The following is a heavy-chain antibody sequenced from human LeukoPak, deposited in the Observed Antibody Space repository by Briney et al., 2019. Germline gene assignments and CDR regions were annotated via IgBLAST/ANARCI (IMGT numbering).Heavy chain of an antibody. V-gene: IGHV3-23*01. CDR3: ARDRGYRYGFDY. CDR1: GFTFSSYG. D-gene: IGHD4-17*01. CDR2: ISGSGGST. Sequence: GGSLRLSCAASGFTFSSYGMSWVRQAPGKGLEWVSAISGSGGSTYYADSVKGRFTISRDNAKNSLYLQMNSLRAEDTAVYYCARDRGYRYGFDYWGQGTLVTVSS. J-gene: IGHJ4*02.